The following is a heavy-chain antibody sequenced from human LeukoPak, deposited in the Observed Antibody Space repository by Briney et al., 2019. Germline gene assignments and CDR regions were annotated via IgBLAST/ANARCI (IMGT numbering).Heavy chain of an antibody. CDR1: RCTFSSYV. Sequence: SSVTVSCMASRCTFSSYVIRWLRQAPGQELEWMGRILPILGIANYAQKFQERLTITADKSTSTAYMEMSSLRSEDTAVFYCARPGSSDAFDVWGQGTMVTVSS. D-gene: IGHD1-26*01. CDR3: ARPGSSDAFDV. V-gene: IGHV1-69*04. CDR2: ILPILGIA. J-gene: IGHJ3*01.